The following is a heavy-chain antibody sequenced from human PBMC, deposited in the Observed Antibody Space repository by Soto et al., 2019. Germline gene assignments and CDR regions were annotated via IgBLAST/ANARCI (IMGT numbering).Heavy chain of an antibody. V-gene: IGHV4-39*01. Sequence: PSETLSLTCTVSGGSVSSSNYYWGWVRQPPGKGLEWIGSIYYSGNTYYNPSLKSRVTISVDTSENQFSLKLSSVTAADTAVSYCARLYWGRYFDLWGRGTLVTVSS. D-gene: IGHD7-27*01. CDR2: IYYSGNT. J-gene: IGHJ2*01. CDR3: ARLYWGRYFDL. CDR1: GGSVSSSNYY.